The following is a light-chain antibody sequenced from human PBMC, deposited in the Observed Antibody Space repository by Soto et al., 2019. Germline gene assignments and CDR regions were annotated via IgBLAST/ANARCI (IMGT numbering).Light chain of an antibody. Sequence: QSVLAQPASVSGSPGQSITISCTGTSSDVGGYNYVSWYQQHPGKAPKLMIYEVSNRPSGVSNRFSGSKSGNTASLTISGLQAEDEAAYHCCSYAGSYTYVFGPGTKVTVL. CDR1: SSDVGGYNY. J-gene: IGLJ1*01. V-gene: IGLV2-14*01. CDR3: CSYAGSYTYV. CDR2: EVS.